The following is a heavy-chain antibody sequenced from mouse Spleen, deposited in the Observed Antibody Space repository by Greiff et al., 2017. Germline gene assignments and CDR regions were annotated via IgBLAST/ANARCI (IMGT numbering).Heavy chain of an antibody. V-gene: IGHV3-1*01. J-gene: IGHJ3*01. Sequence: VQLKESGPGMVKPSQSLSLTCTVTGYSITSGYDWHWIRHFPGNKLEWMGYISYSGSTNYNPSLKSRISITHDTSKNHFFLKLNSVTTEDTATYYCARGGFYDGFLFAYWGQGTLVTVSA. CDR1: GYSITSGYD. CDR3: ARGGFYDGFLFAY. D-gene: IGHD2-3*01. CDR2: ISYSGST.